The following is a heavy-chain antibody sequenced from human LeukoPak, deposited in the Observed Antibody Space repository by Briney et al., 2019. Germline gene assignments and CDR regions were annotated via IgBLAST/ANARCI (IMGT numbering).Heavy chain of an antibody. CDR1: GFTSSSYV. CDR2: SSGSGSIT. J-gene: IGHJ3*02. CDR3: AKDLSSGYYDAFDI. D-gene: IGHD3-22*01. V-gene: IGHV3-23*01. Sequence: GGSLRLSCAASGFTSSSYVMSWIRQAPGKGLEWVSASSGSGSITYYADSVKGRFTISRDNSNNTLYLQMNSLRAEDTAVYYCAKDLSSGYYDAFDIWGQGTMVTVSS.